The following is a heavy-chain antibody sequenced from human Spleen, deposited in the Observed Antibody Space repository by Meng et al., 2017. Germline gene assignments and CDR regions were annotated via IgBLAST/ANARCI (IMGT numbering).Heavy chain of an antibody. CDR3: ARDADWVIFDH. J-gene: IGHJ4*02. V-gene: IGHV3-48*03. D-gene: IGHD3-9*01. CDR1: GFTFRSYE. CDR2: ISTTGSTL. Sequence: GESLKISCAASGFTFRSYEMNWVRQAPGKGLEWLSYISTTGSTLFYADSVRGRLTISRDNAKSTLFLQMNSLRAEDTAVYYCARDADWVIFDHWGQGALVTVSS.